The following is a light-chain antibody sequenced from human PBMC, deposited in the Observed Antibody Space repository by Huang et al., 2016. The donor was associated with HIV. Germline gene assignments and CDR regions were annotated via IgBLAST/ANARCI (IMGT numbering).Light chain of an antibody. CDR3: QQRSNWSFA. CDR2: EAS. J-gene: IGKJ3*01. V-gene: IGKV3-11*01. Sequence: EIVLTQSPATLSLSPGERATLSCRASQSVSSYLAWYQQKPGQAPRLLLYEASNRATGIPAGFSGSGSGTDFTLTISSLAPEDFAVYYCQQRSNWSFAFGPGTKVDIK. CDR1: QSVSSY.